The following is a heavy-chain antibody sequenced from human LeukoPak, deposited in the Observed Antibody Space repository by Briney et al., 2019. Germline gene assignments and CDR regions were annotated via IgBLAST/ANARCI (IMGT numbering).Heavy chain of an antibody. CDR2: ITGGGSGI. D-gene: IGHD3-16*01. CDR1: GFTFSNYA. J-gene: IGHJ5*02. Sequence: GGSLRLSCAASGFTFSNYAMSWVRQAPGKGLEWVSAITGGGSGIYYADSMKSRFTISRDNSKNTLYLQMNSLRAEDTAVYYCAKGSYMGENWFDPWGQGTLVTVSS. V-gene: IGHV3-23*01. CDR3: AKGSYMGENWFDP.